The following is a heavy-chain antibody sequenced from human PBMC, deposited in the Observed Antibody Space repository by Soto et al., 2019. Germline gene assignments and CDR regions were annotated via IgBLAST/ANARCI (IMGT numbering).Heavy chain of an antibody. V-gene: IGHV3-30*01. D-gene: IGHD2-15*01. CDR2: ISYDGRNK. J-gene: IGHJ2*01. CDR3: AEDGIRDTVPVSAFLLNRSSDL. Sequence: KRLEWVAVISYDGRNKYYADSVKGRFTISRDNSKNTLYLQMNGLRAEDTVVFFQAEDGIRDTVPVSAFLLNRSSDL.